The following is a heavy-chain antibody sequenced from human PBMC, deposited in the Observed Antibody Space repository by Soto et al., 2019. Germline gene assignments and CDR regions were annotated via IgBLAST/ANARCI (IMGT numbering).Heavy chain of an antibody. V-gene: IGHV3-23*01. Sequence: GGSLRLSCAASGFTFSSYAMSWVRQAPGKGLEWVSAISGSGGSTYYADSVKGRFTISRDNSKNTLYLQMNSLRAEDTAVYYCAKSPPSYGSGGSCYSCCSFDIWGQGTMVTVSS. CDR1: GFTFSSYA. J-gene: IGHJ3*02. CDR2: ISGSGGST. CDR3: AKSPPSYGSGGSCYSCCSFDI. D-gene: IGHD2-15*01.